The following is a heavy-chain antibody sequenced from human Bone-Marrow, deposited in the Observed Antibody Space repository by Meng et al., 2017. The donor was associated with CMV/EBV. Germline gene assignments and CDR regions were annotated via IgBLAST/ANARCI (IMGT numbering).Heavy chain of an antibody. J-gene: IGHJ6*02. Sequence: SETLSLTCTVSGGSVSSGSYYWSWIRQPPGKGLEWIGHIYYSGSTNYNPSLKSRVTISVDTSKNQFSLKLSSVTAADTAVYYCARDRRFLEWLLFGMDVWGQGTTVTVSS. D-gene: IGHD3-3*01. CDR1: GGSVSSGSYY. CDR3: ARDRRFLEWLLFGMDV. V-gene: IGHV4-61*01. CDR2: IYYSGST.